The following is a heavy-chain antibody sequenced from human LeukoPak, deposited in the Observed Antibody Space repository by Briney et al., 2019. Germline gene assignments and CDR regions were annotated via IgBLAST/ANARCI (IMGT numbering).Heavy chain of an antibody. CDR1: GFTVSSNY. J-gene: IGHJ6*02. Sequence: GGSLRLSCAASGFTVSSNYMSWVRQAPGKGLEWVSVIYSGGSTYYADSVKGRFTISRDNSKNTLYLQMNSLRAEDTAVYYCARDDSSGYNYGDYYYYGMDVWGQGTTVTVSS. CDR3: ARDDSSGYNYGDYYYYGMDV. D-gene: IGHD3-22*01. CDR2: IYSGGST. V-gene: IGHV3-53*01.